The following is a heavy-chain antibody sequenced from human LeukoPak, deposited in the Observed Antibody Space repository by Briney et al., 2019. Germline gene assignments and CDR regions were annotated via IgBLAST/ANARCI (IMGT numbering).Heavy chain of an antibody. CDR3: AKGSGEQWLVSDY. CDR1: GFTLSSYG. CDR2: ISYDGSYK. V-gene: IGHV3-30*18. D-gene: IGHD6-19*01. Sequence: PGGSLRLSCAASGFTLSSYGMHWVRQAPGKGLEWVAVISYDGSYKFNADSVKGRLTISRDNSKNMLYLHMNSLRTEDTAVYFCAKGSGEQWLVSDYGRQGTGVTV. J-gene: IGHJ4*02.